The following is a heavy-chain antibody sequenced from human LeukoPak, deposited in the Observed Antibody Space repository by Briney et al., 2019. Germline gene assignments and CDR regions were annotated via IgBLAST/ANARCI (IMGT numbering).Heavy chain of an antibody. Sequence: ASVKVSCNASGYTFTSYDINWVRQATGQGLEWMGWMNPNSGNTGYAQKFQGRVTITRNTSISTAYMELSSLRSEDTAVYYCARVGVPAAMGYYYYYMDVWGKGTTVTVSS. V-gene: IGHV1-8*03. CDR1: GYTFTSYD. CDR3: ARVGVPAAMGYYYYYMDV. J-gene: IGHJ6*03. D-gene: IGHD2-2*01. CDR2: MNPNSGNT.